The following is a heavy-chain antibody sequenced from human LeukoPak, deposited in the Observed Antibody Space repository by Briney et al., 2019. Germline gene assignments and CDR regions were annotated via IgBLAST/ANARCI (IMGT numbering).Heavy chain of an antibody. Sequence: GSLRLSCAASGFTFSNAWMSWGRQAPGKGLEWVGRIKSKTDGGTTDYAAPVKGRFTISRDDSKNTLYLQMNSLKTEDTAVYYCTTDPVATDFDYWGQGTLVTVSS. CDR3: TTDPVATDFDY. CDR1: GFTFSNAW. V-gene: IGHV3-15*01. D-gene: IGHD2-15*01. J-gene: IGHJ4*02. CDR2: IKSKTDGGTT.